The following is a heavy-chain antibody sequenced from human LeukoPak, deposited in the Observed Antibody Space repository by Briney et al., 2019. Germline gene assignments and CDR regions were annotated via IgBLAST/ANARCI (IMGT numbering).Heavy chain of an antibody. CDR2: IYASGSSGNT. CDR3: ARGNGWVCSSTSCYSWSDP. D-gene: IGHD2-2*02. V-gene: IGHV4-4*07. CDR1: GGSISRYY. J-gene: IGHJ5*02. Sequence: SETLSLTCTVSGGSISRYYWSWIRQSAGKGLEWIGRIYASGSSGNTNYNSSLKSRVTISVDTSKNQFSLKLSSVTAADTAVYYCARGNGWVCSSTSCYSWSDPWGQGTLVTVSS.